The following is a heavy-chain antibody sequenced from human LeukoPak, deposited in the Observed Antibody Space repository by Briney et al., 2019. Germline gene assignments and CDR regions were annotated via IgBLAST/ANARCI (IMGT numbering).Heavy chain of an antibody. D-gene: IGHD5-18*01. Sequence: GGSLRLSWAASGFTFSSYAMHWVRQAPGKGLEWVAVISYDGSNKYYADSVKGRFTISRDNSKNTLYLQMNSLRAEDTAVYYCAREGLLRGYSYGPDYWGQGTLVTVSS. CDR1: GFTFSSYA. V-gene: IGHV3-30-3*01. CDR3: AREGLLRGYSYGPDY. J-gene: IGHJ4*02. CDR2: ISYDGSNK.